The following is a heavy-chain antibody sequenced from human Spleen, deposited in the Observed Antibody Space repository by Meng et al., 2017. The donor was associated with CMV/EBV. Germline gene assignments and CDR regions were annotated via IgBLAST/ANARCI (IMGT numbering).Heavy chain of an antibody. CDR1: TFSSSA. CDR3: AKEGDISGWYDPKYHFDH. CDR2: IRYDGTIK. V-gene: IGHV3-30*02. D-gene: IGHD6-19*01. J-gene: IGHJ4*02. Sequence: TFSSSAMHWAREAPGKGLEWVAYIRYDGTIKYYADSVKGRFTISRDNYKNILYLEMSSLRGDDAALYFCAKEGDISGWYDPKYHFDHWGQGTLVTVSS.